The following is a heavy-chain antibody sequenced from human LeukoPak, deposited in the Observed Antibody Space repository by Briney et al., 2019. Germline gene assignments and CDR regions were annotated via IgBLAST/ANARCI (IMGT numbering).Heavy chain of an antibody. CDR3: ARGYPFYYGSGSYGPTAYFDY. J-gene: IGHJ4*02. CDR1: GYTFISYG. V-gene: IGHV1-18*01. CDR2: ISAYNGNT. D-gene: IGHD3-10*01. Sequence: ASVKVSCKASGYTFISYGISWVRQAPGQGFEWMGWISAYNGNTNYAQKLQGRVTMTTDTSTSTAYMELRSLRSDDTAVYYCARGYPFYYGSGSYGPTAYFDYWVQGTLVTVSS.